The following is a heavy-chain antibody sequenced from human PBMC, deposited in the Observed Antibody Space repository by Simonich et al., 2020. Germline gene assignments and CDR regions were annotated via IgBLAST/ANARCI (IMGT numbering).Heavy chain of an antibody. CDR3: ARGKGWKNAFDI. CDR2: INHSGRT. J-gene: IGHJ3*02. V-gene: IGHV4-34*01. CDR1: GGSFSGYY. Sequence: QVQLQQWGAGLLKPSETLSLTCAVYGGSFSGYYWSWIRQPPGKGLEWIGEINHSGRTNSNPSLKSRVTISVETSKNQFSLKLSSVTAADTAVYYCARGKGWKNAFDIWGQGTMVTVSS. D-gene: IGHD1-1*01.